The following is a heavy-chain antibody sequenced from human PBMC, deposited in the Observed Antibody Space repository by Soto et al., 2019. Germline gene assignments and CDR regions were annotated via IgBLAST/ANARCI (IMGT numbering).Heavy chain of an antibody. CDR1: GFTFSSYA. V-gene: IGHV3-23*01. Sequence: GGSLRLSCAASGFTFSSYAMSWVRQAPGKGLGWVSTISGSGVTTYYADSVKGRFTISRDNSKNTLYLQMNSLRAEDTVVYYCAKFGDYNWFDPWGQGTLVTVSP. CDR3: AKFGDYNWFDP. CDR2: ISGSGVTT. D-gene: IGHD3-16*01. J-gene: IGHJ5*02.